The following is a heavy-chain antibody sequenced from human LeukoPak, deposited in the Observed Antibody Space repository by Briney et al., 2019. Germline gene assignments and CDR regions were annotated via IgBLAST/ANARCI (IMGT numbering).Heavy chain of an antibody. J-gene: IGHJ4*02. V-gene: IGHV4-59*01. D-gene: IGHD5-24*01. CDR3: AAFRDGYNWHLDY. Sequence: SETLSLTCTVSGGSISSYYWNWIRQRPGKGLEWIGYIYYSGSTNYNPSLKSRVTISVDTSKNQFSLNLSSVTAADTAVYYCAAFRDGYNWHLDYWGQGTLVTVSS. CDR1: GGSISSYY. CDR2: IYYSGST.